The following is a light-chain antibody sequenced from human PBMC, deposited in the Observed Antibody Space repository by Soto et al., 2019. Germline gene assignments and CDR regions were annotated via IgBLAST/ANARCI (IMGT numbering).Light chain of an antibody. CDR1: QSVSSSH. V-gene: IGKV3-20*01. CDR3: QQHGSSPWT. Sequence: EIVLTQSPGTLSLSPGERGTLSCRARQSVSSSHLAWYQQKPGQAPRLLIYGASSRATGIPDRFSGSGSGTDFSLSISRLEPEDFAVYYCQQHGSSPWTVGQGTKVEVK. J-gene: IGKJ1*01. CDR2: GAS.